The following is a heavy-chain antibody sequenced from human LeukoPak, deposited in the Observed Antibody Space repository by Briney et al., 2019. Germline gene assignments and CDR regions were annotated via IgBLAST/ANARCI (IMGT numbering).Heavy chain of an antibody. D-gene: IGHD1-26*01. V-gene: IGHV3-48*01. J-gene: IGHJ4*02. CDR3: ASGGATSFDY. CDR1: GFTFSNSS. Sequence: PGGSLRLSCAASGFTFSNSSVNWVCQSPGKGLEWISYISFSNTTIYYADSVKGRFTISRDKAKNSLYLQMNSLRAEDTAVYYCASGGATSFDYWGQGTLVTVSS. CDR2: ISFSNTTI.